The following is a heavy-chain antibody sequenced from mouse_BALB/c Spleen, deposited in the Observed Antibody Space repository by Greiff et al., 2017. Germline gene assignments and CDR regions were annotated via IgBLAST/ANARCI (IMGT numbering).Heavy chain of an antibody. V-gene: IGHV3-8*02. D-gene: IGHD1-1*01. CDR3: ARSYYGSSRYYSMDY. CDR2: ISYSGST. CDR1: GDSITSGY. J-gene: IGHJ4*01. Sequence: DVMLVESGPSLVKPSQTLSLTCSVTGDSITSGYWNWIRKFPGNKLEYMGYISYSGSTYYNPSLKSRISITRDTSKNQYYLQLNSVTTDDTATYYCARSYYGSSRYYSMDYWGQGTSVTVSS.